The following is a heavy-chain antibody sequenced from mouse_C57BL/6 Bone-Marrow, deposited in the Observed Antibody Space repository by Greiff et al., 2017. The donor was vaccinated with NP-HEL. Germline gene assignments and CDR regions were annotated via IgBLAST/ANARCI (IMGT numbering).Heavy chain of an antibody. CDR3: ARRYGYEAY. D-gene: IGHD2-2*01. CDR1: GYTFTSYG. Sequence: QVQLQQSGAELARPGASVKLSCKASGYTFTSYGISWVKQRTGQGLEWIGEIYPRSGNTYYNEKFKGKATLTADKSSSTAYMELRSLTSEDSAVYFCARRYGYEAYWGQGTLVTVSA. CDR2: IYPRSGNT. V-gene: IGHV1-81*01. J-gene: IGHJ3*01.